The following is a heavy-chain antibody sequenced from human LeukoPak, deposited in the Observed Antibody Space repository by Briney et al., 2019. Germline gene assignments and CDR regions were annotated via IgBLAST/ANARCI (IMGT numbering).Heavy chain of an antibody. V-gene: IGHV4-61*02. D-gene: IGHD4-17*01. CDR3: ARGGENGDYYFNY. CDR2: VYISGST. Sequence: PSQTLSPTCTVSGGSISSGNYYWSWIRQPAGEGPEWIGRVYISGSTNYNPSLKSRVTISVDTSKNQFSLKLNSVTAADTAVYYCARGGENGDYYFNYWGQGNLVTVSS. CDR1: GGSISSGNYY. J-gene: IGHJ4*02.